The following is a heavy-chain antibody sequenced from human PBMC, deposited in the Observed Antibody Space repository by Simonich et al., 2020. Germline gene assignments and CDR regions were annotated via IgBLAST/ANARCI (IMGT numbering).Heavy chain of an antibody. CDR1: GYTFTGYY. J-gene: IGHJ6*02. CDR2: INPNSGGT. D-gene: IGHD3-10*01. CDR3: ARVPGIYYYYGMDV. Sequence: GAEVKKPGASVKVSCKASGYTFTGYYMHWVRKAPGQVLEWMGRINPNSGGTNHAKKFQGTVNMTRDTSISTAYMELSRLRSDDTAVYYCARVPGIYYYYGMDVWGQGTTVTVSS. V-gene: IGHV1-2*06.